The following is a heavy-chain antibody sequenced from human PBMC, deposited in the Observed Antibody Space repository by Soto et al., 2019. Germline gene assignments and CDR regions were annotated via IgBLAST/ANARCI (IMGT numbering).Heavy chain of an antibody. Sequence: QVQLVESGRGVVQPGRSLRLSCVASGFTFNTYGMHWVRQAPGKGLEWLAIVWYDGSNEDYADSVKGRFTISRDNSKNTLYFQMNSLRTDDTAVYYCVRDLGNDSDHWGQGALVTVSS. V-gene: IGHV3-33*01. CDR2: VWYDGSNE. J-gene: IGHJ4*02. D-gene: IGHD1-1*01. CDR3: VRDLGNDSDH. CDR1: GFTFNTYG.